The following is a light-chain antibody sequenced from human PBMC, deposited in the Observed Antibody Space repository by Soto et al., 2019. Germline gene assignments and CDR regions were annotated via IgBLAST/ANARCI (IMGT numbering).Light chain of an antibody. CDR1: RGVSANY. CDR3: QQYGSSPRT. J-gene: IGKJ1*01. Sequence: VLTQSPGTLSLSPGEGATLSCRASRGVSANYLAWYQQKPGQAPTLLIYGASIRAAGIPDRFSGSGSGTDFTLTIRRLEPDDFAVYYCQQYGSSPRTFGQGTKVDIK. V-gene: IGKV3-20*01. CDR2: GAS.